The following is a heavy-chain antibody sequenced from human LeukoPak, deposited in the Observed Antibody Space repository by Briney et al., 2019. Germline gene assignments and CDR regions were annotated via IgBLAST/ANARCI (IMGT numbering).Heavy chain of an antibody. J-gene: IGHJ5*02. CDR3: ARDSGASWLFDP. CDR1: GGTFSSYA. V-gene: IGHV1-69*04. Sequence: SVKVSCKASGGTFSSYAISWVRQAPGQGLEWMGRIIPILGIANYAQKFQGRVTITADKSTSTAYMELSSLRSEDAAVYYCARDSGASWLFDPWGQGTLVTVSS. D-gene: IGHD2-15*01. CDR2: IIPILGIA.